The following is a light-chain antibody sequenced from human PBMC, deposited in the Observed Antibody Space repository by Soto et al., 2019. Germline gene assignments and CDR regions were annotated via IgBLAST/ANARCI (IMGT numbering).Light chain of an antibody. J-gene: IGKJ1*01. CDR1: RDISTW. CDR3: QQAETFPWT. CDR2: SAS. Sequence: IQMTQSPSSVSASVDDRVTITCQASRDISTWVAWYQQKPGKAPKLLIYSASALKRGVPSRFSGSGSGTDFALTVSSLQHEDFATYYCQQAETFPWTFGQGNKVEIK. V-gene: IGKV1D-12*01.